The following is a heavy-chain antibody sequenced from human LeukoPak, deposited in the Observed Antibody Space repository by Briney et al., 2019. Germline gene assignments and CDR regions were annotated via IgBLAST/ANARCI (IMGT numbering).Heavy chain of an antibody. J-gene: IGHJ5*02. D-gene: IGHD1-26*01. V-gene: IGHV1-18*01. CDR1: GYTFTSYG. CDR3: ARVLGRGISGSYDWFDP. CDR2: ISAYNGNT. Sequence: ASVKVSCKASGYTFTSYGISWVRQAPGQGLEWMGWISAYNGNTNYAQKLQGRVTMTTDTSTSTAYMELRSLRSDDTAVYYCARVLGRGISGSYDWFDPWGQGTLVTVSS.